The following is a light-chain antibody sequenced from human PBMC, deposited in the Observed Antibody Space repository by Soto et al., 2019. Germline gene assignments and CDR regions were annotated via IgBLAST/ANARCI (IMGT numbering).Light chain of an antibody. Sequence: QSALTQPPSASGSPGQSVTISCTGTSSDVGGYNYVSWYQQHPGKVPKLMIYEVNKRPSGVPDRFSGSKSGNTASLTVSGLQAEDEADYYCTSYAGRNNVVFGGGTKLTVL. V-gene: IGLV2-8*01. CDR3: TSYAGRNNVV. CDR2: EVN. CDR1: SSDVGGYNY. J-gene: IGLJ2*01.